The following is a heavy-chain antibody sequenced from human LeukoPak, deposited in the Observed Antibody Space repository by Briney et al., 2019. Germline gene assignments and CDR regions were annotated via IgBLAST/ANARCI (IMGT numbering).Heavy chain of an antibody. Sequence: PGGSLRLSCAASEFTFSSYWMGWVRQAPGKGLEWVANIDRGGNSLFYADSVRGRFTISRDNVKNSLYLHMNSLRAEDTAVYYCVRTDTTSFGYFDTGAGEPWSPSP. V-gene: IGHV3-7*01. CDR3: VRTDTTSFGYFDT. D-gene: IGHD1-26*01. CDR2: IDRGGNSL. J-gene: IGHJ4*02. CDR1: EFTFSSYW.